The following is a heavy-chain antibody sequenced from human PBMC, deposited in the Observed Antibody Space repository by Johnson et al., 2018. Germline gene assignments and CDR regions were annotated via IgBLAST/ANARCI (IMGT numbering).Heavy chain of an antibody. CDR3: AKPRLLRNFPDAFDV. CDR2: ISYDGSNK. Sequence: QLVESGGGVVQPGRSLRLSCAASGFTFSSSGMHWVRQAPGQGLEWVAVISYDGSNKYYAASATGRFTNSSDNSKNTLYLQMNRLRAEDTAVYYCAKPRLLRNFPDAFDVWGQGTMVTVSS. V-gene: IGHV3-30*18. CDR1: GFTFSSSG. J-gene: IGHJ3*01. D-gene: IGHD1-7*01.